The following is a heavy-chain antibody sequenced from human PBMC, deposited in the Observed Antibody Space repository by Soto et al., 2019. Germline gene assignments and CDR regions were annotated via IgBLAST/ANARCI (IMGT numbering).Heavy chain of an antibody. CDR3: ARHGLWFGELPNNWFDP. V-gene: IGHV5-51*01. J-gene: IGHJ5*02. Sequence: GESLKISCKGSGYRFTSYWIGWVRQMPGKGLEWMGIIYPGDSDTRYSPSFQGQVTISADKSISTAYLQWSSLKASDTAMYYCARHGLWFGELPNNWFDPWGQGTLVTVSS. D-gene: IGHD3-10*01. CDR1: GYRFTSYW. CDR2: IYPGDSDT.